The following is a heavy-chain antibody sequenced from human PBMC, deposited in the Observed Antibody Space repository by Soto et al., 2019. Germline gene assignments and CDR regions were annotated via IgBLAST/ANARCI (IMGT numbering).Heavy chain of an antibody. J-gene: IGHJ6*02. CDR2: IYYSGST. V-gene: IGHV4-59*01. CDR1: GGSISSYY. CDR3: ARDRGSDMDV. Sequence: PSETLSLTCTVSGGSISSYYWSWIRQPPGKGLEWIGYIYYSGSTNYNPSLKSRVTISVDTSKNQFSLKLSSVTAADTAVYYCARDRGSDMDVWGQGTTVTVSS.